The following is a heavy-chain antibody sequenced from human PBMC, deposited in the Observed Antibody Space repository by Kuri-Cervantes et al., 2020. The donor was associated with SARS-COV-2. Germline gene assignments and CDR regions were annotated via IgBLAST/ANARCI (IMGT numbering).Heavy chain of an antibody. J-gene: IGHJ6*03. CDR3: ARQLEDTYYYYYMDV. D-gene: IGHD1-1*01. CDR2: IIPIFGTA. V-gene: IGHV1-69*13. Sequence: SVQVSCKASGGTFSSYAISWLRQAPGQGLEWMGGIIPIFGTANYAQKFQGRVTITADESTSTAYMEPSSLSSEDTAVYYCARQLEDTYYYYYMDVWGKGTTVTVSS. CDR1: GGTFSSYA.